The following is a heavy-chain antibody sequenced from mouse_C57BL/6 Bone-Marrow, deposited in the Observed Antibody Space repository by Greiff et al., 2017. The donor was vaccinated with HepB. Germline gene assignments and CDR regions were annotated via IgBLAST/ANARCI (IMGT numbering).Heavy chain of an antibody. Sequence: VQLQQSGPGLVKPSQSLSLTCSVTGYSITSGYYWNWIRQFPGNKLEWMGYISYDGSNNYNPSLKNRISITRDTSKNQFFLKLNSVTTEDTATYYCANEGYFDVWGTGTTVTVSS. J-gene: IGHJ1*03. CDR3: ANEGYFDV. V-gene: IGHV3-6*01. CDR1: GYSITSGYY. CDR2: ISYDGSN.